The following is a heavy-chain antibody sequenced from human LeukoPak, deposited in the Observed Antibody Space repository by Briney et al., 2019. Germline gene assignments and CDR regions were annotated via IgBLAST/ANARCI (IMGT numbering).Heavy chain of an antibody. D-gene: IGHD1-26*01. V-gene: IGHV1-46*01. J-gene: IGHJ3*02. CDR1: GYTFTSYY. Sequence: ASVKVSCKASGYTFTSYYMHWVRQAPGQGLEWMGIINPSGGGTSYAQKFQGRVTMTRDTSRSTVYMELSSLRSEDTAVYYCARDVGATYAFDIWGQGTMVTVSS. CDR3: ARDVGATYAFDI. CDR2: INPSGGGT.